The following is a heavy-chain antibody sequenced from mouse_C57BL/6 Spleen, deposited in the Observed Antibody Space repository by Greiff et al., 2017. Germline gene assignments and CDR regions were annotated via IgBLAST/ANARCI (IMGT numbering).Heavy chain of an antibody. CDR1: GYAFSSYW. V-gene: IGHV1-80*01. CDR3: ARDWDGPHYYFDD. J-gene: IGHJ2*01. CDR2: IYPGDGDT. D-gene: IGHD4-1*01. Sequence: VHLVESGAELVKPGASVKISCKASGYAFSSYWLNWVKQRPGKGLEWIGQIYPGDGDTNYNGKFKGKATLTADKSSSTAYMQLSSLTSEDSAVYCCARDWDGPHYYFDDWGKGTTLTVSS.